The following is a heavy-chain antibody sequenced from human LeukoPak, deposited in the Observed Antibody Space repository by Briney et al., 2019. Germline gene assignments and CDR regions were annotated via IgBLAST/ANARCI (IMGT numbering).Heavy chain of an antibody. V-gene: IGHV3-21*04. CDR1: GFTFSSYS. D-gene: IGHD1-26*01. CDR3: AKDQWSFSYFDY. Sequence: GGSLRLSCAASGFTFSSYSMNWVRQAPGKGLEWVSSISSSNSYIYYADSVKGRFTISRDNAKNSLYLQMNSLRAEDTAVYYCAKDQWSFSYFDYWGQGTLVTVSS. CDR2: ISSSNSYI. J-gene: IGHJ4*02.